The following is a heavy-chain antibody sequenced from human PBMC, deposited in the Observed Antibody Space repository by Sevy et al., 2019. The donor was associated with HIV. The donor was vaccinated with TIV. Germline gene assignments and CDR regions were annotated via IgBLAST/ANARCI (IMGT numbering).Heavy chain of an antibody. V-gene: IGHV3-30*18. D-gene: IGHD5-12*01. CDR1: GFTFSSYG. Sequence: GGSLRLSCVASGFTFSSYGMHWVRQAPGKGLEWVAVISYDGSNKYYADSVKGRFTISRDNSKNTLYLQMNSLRAEDTAVYYCAKDLDDYGGNRQPGYWGQGTLVTVSS. CDR3: AKDLDDYGGNRQPGY. J-gene: IGHJ4*02. CDR2: ISYDGSNK.